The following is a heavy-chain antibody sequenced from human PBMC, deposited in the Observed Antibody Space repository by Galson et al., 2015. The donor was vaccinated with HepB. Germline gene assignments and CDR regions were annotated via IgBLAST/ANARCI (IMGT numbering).Heavy chain of an antibody. CDR1: GFTFGRDW. Sequence: SLRLSCAASGFTFGRDWMSWVRQAPGKGLEWVANINQDGSEKFYVDSVKGRFTISRDNAKKALYLEMNSLRVEDTAVYYCALEVGDAFDVWGQGTTVTVSS. CDR2: INQDGSEK. J-gene: IGHJ6*02. D-gene: IGHD3-16*01. V-gene: IGHV3-7*03. CDR3: ALEVGDAFDV.